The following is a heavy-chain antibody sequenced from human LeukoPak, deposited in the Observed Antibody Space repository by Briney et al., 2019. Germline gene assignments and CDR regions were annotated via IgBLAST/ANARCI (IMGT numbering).Heavy chain of an antibody. Sequence: GGSLRLSCAASGFSLSNHWMNWVRQVPGKGLVGVAHISADGTNTGYVDSVKGRFTISKDNAKNTLFLQTNSLRAEDTAVYYCVRDGAREVPYDCWGQGTLVTVSS. J-gene: IGHJ4*02. CDR1: GFSLSNHW. V-gene: IGHV3-74*01. CDR2: ISADGTNT. D-gene: IGHD3-10*01. CDR3: VRDGAREVPYDC.